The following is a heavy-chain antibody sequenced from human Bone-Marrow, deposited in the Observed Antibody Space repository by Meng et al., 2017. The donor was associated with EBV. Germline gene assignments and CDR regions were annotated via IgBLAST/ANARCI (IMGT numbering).Heavy chain of an antibody. D-gene: IGHD3-10*01. CDR2: LIPMLGAP. CDR1: GGTFSSDA. Sequence: QVTLVQAGAEVKKPGSSVKVSCKTSGGTFSSDAISWVRQAPGQGLEWMGGLIPMLGAPNYAQKFQDRVTIIADKSTSIHYMELSSLRSDDTAVYYCASESGRGYTPDYWGRGALVTVSS. V-gene: IGHV1-69*06. J-gene: IGHJ4*02. CDR3: ASESGRGYTPDY.